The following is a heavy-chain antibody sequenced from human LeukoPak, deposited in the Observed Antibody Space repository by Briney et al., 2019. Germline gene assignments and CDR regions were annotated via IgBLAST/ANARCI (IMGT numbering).Heavy chain of an antibody. CDR1: GFTFMSSA. V-gene: IGHV1-58*02. CDR3: AAVGGGSYDPNEPRPFDV. CDR2: IVVGNADT. Sequence: GASVKVSCKAFGFTFMSSAIQWVRQARGGRLEWIGWIVVGNADTDFTQKFQERVTFTRDTSAGADMSTGIAYMELSNLRSEDTAVYYCAAVGGGSYDPNEPRPFDVWGQGTMIIVSS. D-gene: IGHD1-26*01. J-gene: IGHJ3*01.